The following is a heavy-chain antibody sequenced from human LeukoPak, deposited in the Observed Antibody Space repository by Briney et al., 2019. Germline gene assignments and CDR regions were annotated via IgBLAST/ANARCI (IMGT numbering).Heavy chain of an antibody. V-gene: IGHV4-59*01. J-gene: IGHJ4*02. Sequence: KPSETLSLTCTVSGGSINSYYWSWLREPPGEGLEWVGYICYSGSTNYNPSLKSRVTISVDTSKNQFSLKLSSVTAADTAVYYCARAGYCSSTSCYAGYFDYWGQGTLVTVSS. CDR1: GGSINSYY. CDR3: ARAGYCSSTSCYAGYFDY. D-gene: IGHD2-2*01. CDR2: ICYSGST.